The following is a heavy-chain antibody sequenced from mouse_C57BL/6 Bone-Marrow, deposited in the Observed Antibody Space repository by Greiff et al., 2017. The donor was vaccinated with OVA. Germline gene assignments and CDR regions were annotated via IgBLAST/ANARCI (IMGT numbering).Heavy chain of an antibody. J-gene: IGHJ2*01. V-gene: IGHV14-4*01. CDR3: TTWVITTGFDY. Sequence: EVKLMESGAELVRPGASVKLSCTASGFNIKDDYMHWVKQRPEQGLEWIGWIDPENGDTEYASKFQGKATITADTSSNTAYLQLSSLTSEDTAVYYCTTWVITTGFDYWGQGTTLTVSS. CDR2: IDPENGDT. D-gene: IGHD1-1*01. CDR1: GFNIKDDY.